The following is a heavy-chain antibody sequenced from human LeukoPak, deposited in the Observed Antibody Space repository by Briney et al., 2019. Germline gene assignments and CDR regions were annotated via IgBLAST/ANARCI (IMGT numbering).Heavy chain of an antibody. CDR3: AGAARNYYYYYMDV. D-gene: IGHD6-6*01. V-gene: IGHV3-66*02. CDR2: IYSGGST. Sequence: PGGSLRLSCAASGFTVSSNYMSWVRQAPGKGLEWVSVIYSGGSTYYADSVKGRFTISRDNSKNTLYLQMNSLRAEDTAVYYCAGAARNYYYYYMDVGGKGTTVTVSS. J-gene: IGHJ6*03. CDR1: GFTVSSNY.